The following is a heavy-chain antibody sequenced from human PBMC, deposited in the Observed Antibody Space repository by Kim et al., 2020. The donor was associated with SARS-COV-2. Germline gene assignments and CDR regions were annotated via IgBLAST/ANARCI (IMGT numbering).Heavy chain of an antibody. CDR3: SRHPEY. CDR2: IRSKVSGYAT. V-gene: IGHV3-73*01. J-gene: IGHJ4*02. CDR1: GFTFSGSA. Sequence: GGSLRLSCAASGFTFSGSAMHWVRQASGKGLEWVGRIRSKVSGYATAYAASVKGRFTISRDDSKNTAYLQMNSLKTEDTAVYYSSRHPEYWGQGTLVTVSS.